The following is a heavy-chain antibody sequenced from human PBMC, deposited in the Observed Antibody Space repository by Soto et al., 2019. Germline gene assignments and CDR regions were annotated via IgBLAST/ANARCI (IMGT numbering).Heavy chain of an antibody. Sequence: QVQLQESGPGLVKPSQTLSLTCTVSGGSISSGGYYWSWIRQHPGKGLEWIGYIYYSGSTYYNPSRKSRLAIAVDTSKNPVSLKLSSVTAADTAVYYCARGRGIVATIQRSLLFDYWGQGTLVTVSS. CDR2: IYYSGST. CDR3: ARGRGIVATIQRSLLFDY. CDR1: GGSISSGGYY. D-gene: IGHD5-12*01. J-gene: IGHJ4*02. V-gene: IGHV4-31*03.